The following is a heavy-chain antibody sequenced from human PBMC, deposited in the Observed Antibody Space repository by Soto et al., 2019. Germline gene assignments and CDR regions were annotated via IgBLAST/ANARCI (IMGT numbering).Heavy chain of an antibody. V-gene: IGHV3-53*01. Sequence: EVQLVESGGGLIQPGGSLRLSCAVSGFTVSRNYINWVRQAPGKGLEWGSVIYSGGSTYYADSVKGRFTISRDNSKNTLYLQMDRLRVEDTAVYYCARDPLGGGDLKNDAFDMWGQGTMVTVSS. CDR3: ARDPLGGGDLKNDAFDM. CDR2: IYSGGST. J-gene: IGHJ3*02. D-gene: IGHD3-16*01. CDR1: GFTVSRNY.